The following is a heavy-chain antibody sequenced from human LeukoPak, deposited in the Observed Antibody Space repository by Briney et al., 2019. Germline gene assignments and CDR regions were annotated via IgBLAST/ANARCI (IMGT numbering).Heavy chain of an antibody. Sequence: PSETLSLTYAVYGGSFTIYSWTWIRQPPGKSLEWVGEISPSGNTQYNPSLKSRVTISLDASKSQFYLKLNSVTAADTAVYYCARRVRSADYRLDYWGQGTLVTVSS. CDR1: GGSFTIYS. J-gene: IGHJ4*02. CDR3: ARRVRSADYRLDY. D-gene: IGHD4-11*01. V-gene: IGHV4-34*01. CDR2: ISPSGNT.